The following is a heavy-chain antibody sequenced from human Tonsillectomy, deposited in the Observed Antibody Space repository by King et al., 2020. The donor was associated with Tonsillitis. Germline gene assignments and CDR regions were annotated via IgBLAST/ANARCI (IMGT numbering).Heavy chain of an antibody. CDR2: ISSGSTYI. CDR3: ARDRTGWRDSFDI. CDR1: GFAFSNYN. V-gene: IGHV3-21*01. J-gene: IGHJ3*02. D-gene: IGHD5-24*01. Sequence: VQLVESGGGLVKPGGSLRLSCAASGFAFSNYNMNWVRQAPGKGLEWVSSISSGSTYIYYADSVKGRFTISRDNAKNALYLQMNSLRAEDTAVYYCARDRTGWRDSFDIWGRGTMVTVSS.